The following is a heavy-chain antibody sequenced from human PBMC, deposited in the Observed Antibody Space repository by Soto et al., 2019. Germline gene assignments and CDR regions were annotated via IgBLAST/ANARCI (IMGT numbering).Heavy chain of an antibody. CDR3: ARVFHDSGGYYYDY. CDR1: GFTFSNYG. J-gene: IGHJ4*02. D-gene: IGHD3-22*01. CDR2: ITPSGGAT. Sequence: GGSLRLSCAASGFTFSNYGMHWVRQAPGKGLEYVSAITPSGGATYYADSVKGRFTISRDNSKNTLYLQMGSLRAEDMAVYYCARVFHDSGGYYYDYWGQGTLVTVSS. V-gene: IGHV3-64*02.